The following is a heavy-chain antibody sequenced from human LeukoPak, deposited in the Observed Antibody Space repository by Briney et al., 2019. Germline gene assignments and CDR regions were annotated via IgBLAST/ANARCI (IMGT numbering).Heavy chain of an antibody. CDR3: ATGNTGPESETTRGFDY. D-gene: IGHD4-17*01. Sequence: ASAKVSCKVSGYTLTELSMHWVRQAPGKGLEWMGGFDPEDGKTIYAQKFQGRVTMTEDTSTDTAYMELSSLRSEDTAVYYCATGNTGPESETTRGFDYWGQGTLVTVSS. J-gene: IGHJ4*02. CDR1: GYTLTELS. V-gene: IGHV1-24*01. CDR2: FDPEDGKT.